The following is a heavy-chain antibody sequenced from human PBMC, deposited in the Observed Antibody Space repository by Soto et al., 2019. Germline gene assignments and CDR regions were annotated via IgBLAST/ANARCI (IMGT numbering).Heavy chain of an antibody. CDR2: IYDRGTA. D-gene: IGHD3-3*01. CDR1: GGSVTSGNW. J-gene: IGHJ1*01. V-gene: IGHV4-4*02. Sequence: QVQLQESGPGLVKPSGTLSLTCAVSGGSVTSGNWWSWVRQPPGKGLEWIGQIYDRGTASYSPSLGSRVTIAIDNSTSTFSLIVHSVSAAATAVYYCARPCEKFFQYWCQGILVTVST. CDR3: ARPCEKFFQY.